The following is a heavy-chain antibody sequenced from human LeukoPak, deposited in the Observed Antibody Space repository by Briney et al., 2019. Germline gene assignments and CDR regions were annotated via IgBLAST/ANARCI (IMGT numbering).Heavy chain of an antibody. CDR3: ARGDYYDSSGYFDP. CDR1: GGSISSYY. D-gene: IGHD3-22*01. V-gene: IGHV4-34*01. CDR2: INHSGST. Sequence: SETLSLTCTVSGGSISSYYWSWIRQPPGKGLEWIGEINHSGSTNYNPSLKSRVTISVDTSKNQFSLKLSSVTAADTAVYYCARGDYYDSSGYFDPWGQGTLVTVSS. J-gene: IGHJ5*02.